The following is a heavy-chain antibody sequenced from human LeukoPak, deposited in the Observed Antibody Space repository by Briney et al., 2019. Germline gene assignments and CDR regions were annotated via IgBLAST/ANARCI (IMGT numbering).Heavy chain of an antibody. J-gene: IGHJ4*02. CDR1: GGSISSYY. V-gene: IGHV4-59*12. CDR2: IYYSGST. Sequence: SETLSLTCTVSGGSISSYYWSWIRQPPGKGLEWIGSIYYSGSTYYNPSLKSRVTISVDTSKNQFSLKLSSVTAADTAVYYCAREIQAVAVSYYFDYWGQGTLVTVSS. D-gene: IGHD6-19*01. CDR3: AREIQAVAVSYYFDY.